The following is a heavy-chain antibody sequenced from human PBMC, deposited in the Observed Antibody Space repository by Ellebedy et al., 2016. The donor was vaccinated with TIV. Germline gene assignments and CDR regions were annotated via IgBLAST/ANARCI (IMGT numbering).Heavy chain of an antibody. V-gene: IGHV5-51*01. Sequence: GESLKISCKGSGYSFISYWIGWVRQMPGKGLEWMGYIYPGDSDTRYSPSFQGQVTISVDKSISTAYLQWSSLKASDTAIYYFATGDRGSGWYLDKWGQGTLVTVSS. D-gene: IGHD6-19*01. CDR1: GYSFISYW. J-gene: IGHJ4*02. CDR3: ATGDRGSGWYLDK. CDR2: IYPGDSDT.